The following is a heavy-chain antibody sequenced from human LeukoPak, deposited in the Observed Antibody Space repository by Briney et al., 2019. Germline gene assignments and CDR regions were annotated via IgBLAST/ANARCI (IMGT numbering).Heavy chain of an antibody. V-gene: IGHV7-4-1*02. J-gene: IGHJ6*02. CDR3: ASRGGATVTTSFYYYYGMDV. CDR1: GYTFTSYA. D-gene: IGHD4-17*01. CDR2: INTNTGNP. Sequence: GATVKVSCKASGYTFTSYAMNWVRQAPGQGLEWMGWINTNTGNPTYAQGFTGRFVFSLDTSVSTAYLQISSLKAEDTAVYYCASRGGATVTTSFYYYYGMDVWGQGTTVTVSS.